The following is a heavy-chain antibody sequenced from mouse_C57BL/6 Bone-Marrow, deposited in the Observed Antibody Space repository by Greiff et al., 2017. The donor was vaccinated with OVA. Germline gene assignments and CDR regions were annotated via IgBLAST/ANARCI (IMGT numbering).Heavy chain of an antibody. D-gene: IGHD3-2*02. Sequence: QVQLVQLPGAELVKPGASVKLSCKASGYTFTSYWMQWVKQRPGQGLEWIGEIDPSDSYTNYNQKFKGKATLTVDTSSSTAYMQLSSLTSEDSAVYYCARGDSSGPFAYWGQGTLVTVSA. CDR3: ARGDSSGPFAY. V-gene: IGHV1-50*01. CDR1: GYTFTSYW. J-gene: IGHJ3*01. CDR2: IDPSDSYT.